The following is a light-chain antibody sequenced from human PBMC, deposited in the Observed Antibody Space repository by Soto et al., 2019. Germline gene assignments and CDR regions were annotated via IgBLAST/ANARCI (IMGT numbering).Light chain of an antibody. CDR2: SDT. J-gene: IGLJ2*01. V-gene: IGLV3-21*01. CDR3: QVWDSGSAHVV. CDR1: AIGSKG. Sequence: SYELTQPHSVSVAPGQTASISCGGNAIGSKGVHWYQQKPGQAPVLVIYSDTDLPPVITERFSGSNSANLATLTISRVEAGDEADYYCQVWDSGSAHVVFGGGTKLTVL.